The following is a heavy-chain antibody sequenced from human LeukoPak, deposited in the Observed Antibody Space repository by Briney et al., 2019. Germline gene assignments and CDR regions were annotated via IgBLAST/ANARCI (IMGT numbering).Heavy chain of an antibody. Sequence: TSGTLSLTCGVSGGSISNTNWWTWFRQPPGKGLEWIGEVNLQGSTNYNPSLKSRVTISVDTSTNQFSLKLKSVTAADTAVYYCARAALGYCHGGSCPFYLDYWGQGILVTVSS. J-gene: IGHJ4*02. CDR1: GGSISNTNW. CDR3: ARAALGYCHGGSCPFYLDY. CDR2: VNLQGST. V-gene: IGHV4-4*02. D-gene: IGHD2-15*01.